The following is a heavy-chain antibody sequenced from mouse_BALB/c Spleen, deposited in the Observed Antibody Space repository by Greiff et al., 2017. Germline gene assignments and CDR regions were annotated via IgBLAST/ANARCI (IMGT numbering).Heavy chain of an antibody. D-gene: IGHD4-1*01. Sequence: VKLVESGPGLVQPSQSLSITCTVSGFSLTSYGVHWVRQSPGKGLEWLGVIWSGGSTDYNAAFISRLSISKDNSKSQVFFKMNSLQANDTSIYYCARNTLSLGRFDYWGQGTTLTVSS. CDR3: ARNTLSLGRFDY. CDR1: GFSLTSYG. V-gene: IGHV2-2*02. J-gene: IGHJ2*01. CDR2: IWSGGST.